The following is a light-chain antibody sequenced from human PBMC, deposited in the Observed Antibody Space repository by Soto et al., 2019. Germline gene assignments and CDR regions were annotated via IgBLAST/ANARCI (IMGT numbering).Light chain of an antibody. CDR1: QSVSTN. V-gene: IGKV3-15*01. J-gene: IGKJ4*01. CDR3: QQYNNWPLT. Sequence: TQSPATLSVSPEERATLSCRASQSVSTNLAWYQQKPGQAPKLLIYGASXXXXGXXARFSGSGSGTEFTLTISSLQSEDFAVYYCQQYNNWPLTFGGGTQLDIK. CDR2: GAS.